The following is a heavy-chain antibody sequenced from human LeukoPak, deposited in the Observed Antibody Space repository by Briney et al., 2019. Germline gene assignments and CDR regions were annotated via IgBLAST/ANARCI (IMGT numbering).Heavy chain of an antibody. CDR1: GFTVSSDS. V-gene: IGHV3-53*01. J-gene: IGHJ6*02. D-gene: IGHD1-26*01. CDR3: ARHSGSYYYYGMDV. Sequence: GGSLRLSCAASGFTVSSDSMSWVRQAPGKGPEWVSVIYSGGATYYADSVKGRFTISRDNSKNTLHLQMNSLRAEDTAVHYCARHSGSYYYYGMDVWGQGTTVTVSS. CDR2: IYSGGAT.